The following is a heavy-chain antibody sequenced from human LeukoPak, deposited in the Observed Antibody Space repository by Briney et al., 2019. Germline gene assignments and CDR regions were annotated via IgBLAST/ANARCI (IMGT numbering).Heavy chain of an antibody. D-gene: IGHD6-19*01. CDR3: ARQYSSGWSELPPDY. CDR2: IYYSGST. Sequence: PSETLSLTCTVSGGSISSYYWSWIRQPPGKGLEWIGYIYYSGSTNYNPSLKSRVTISVDTSKNQFSLKLSSVTAADTAVYYCARQYSSGWSELPPDYWGQGTLVTVSS. J-gene: IGHJ4*02. V-gene: IGHV4-59*08. CDR1: GGSISSYY.